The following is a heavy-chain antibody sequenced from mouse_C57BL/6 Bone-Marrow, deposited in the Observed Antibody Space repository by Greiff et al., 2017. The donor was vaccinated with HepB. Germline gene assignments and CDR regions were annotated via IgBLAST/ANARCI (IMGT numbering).Heavy chain of an antibody. Sequence: QVQLQQPGAELVKPGASVKLSCKASGYTFTSYWMQWVKQRPGQGLEWIGEIDPSDSYTNYNQQFKGKATLTVDTSSSTAYMQLSSLTSEDSAVYYCARRSGLLGNYDFDYWGQGTTLTVSS. CDR2: IDPSDSYT. J-gene: IGHJ2*01. D-gene: IGHD2-1*01. V-gene: IGHV1-50*01. CDR3: ARRSGLLGNYDFDY. CDR1: GYTFTSYW.